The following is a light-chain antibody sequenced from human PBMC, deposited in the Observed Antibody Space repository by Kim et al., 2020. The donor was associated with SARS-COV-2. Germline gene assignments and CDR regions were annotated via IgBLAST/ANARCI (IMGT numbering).Light chain of an antibody. CDR3: QKCDSAPWT. J-gene: IGKJ1*01. CDR2: AAS. Sequence: PFVGDRVTYPCRASQDISNDLAWFQLKPGKAPKLLIYAASALQPGVPSRFSGSGSGTDFTLTVTSLQPEDVATYYCQKCDSAPWTFGQGTKVDIK. CDR1: QDISND. V-gene: IGKV1-27*01.